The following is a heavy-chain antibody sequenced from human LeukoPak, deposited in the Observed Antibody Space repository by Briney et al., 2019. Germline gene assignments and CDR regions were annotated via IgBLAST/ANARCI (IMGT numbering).Heavy chain of an antibody. V-gene: IGHV3-48*01. CDR1: GFDFSSYG. CDR3: ARDRSGYSGYDFFDY. Sequence: GGSLRLSCAASGFDFSSYGMHWVRQAPGKGLEWVSYISSSGSTIYYADSVKGRFTISRDNSKNTLYLQMNSLRAEDTAVYYCARDRSGYSGYDFFDYWGQGALVTVSS. CDR2: ISSSGSTI. D-gene: IGHD5-12*01. J-gene: IGHJ4*02.